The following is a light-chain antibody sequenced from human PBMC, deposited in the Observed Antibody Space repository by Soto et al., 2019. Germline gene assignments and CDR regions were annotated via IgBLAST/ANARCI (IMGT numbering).Light chain of an antibody. V-gene: IGKV3-11*01. CDR2: DSS. CDR3: QQRKHWPPIT. J-gene: IGKJ5*01. CDR1: QSVDKF. Sequence: EVEFTQSPATLSLSPGETATLSCRASQSVDKFLAWYQQRPGQPPRLLIFDSSNRATGVPVRFSGSGSGTVFTLTIGSLEPEDSAVYYCQQRKHWPPITFGQGTRLEI.